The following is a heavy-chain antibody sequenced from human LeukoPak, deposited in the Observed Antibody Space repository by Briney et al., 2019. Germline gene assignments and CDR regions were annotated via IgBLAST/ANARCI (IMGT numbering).Heavy chain of an antibody. V-gene: IGHV3-23*01. CDR2: ISGSGGST. D-gene: IGHD3-22*01. CDR3: AKLSYVADSSGYYLLAFDI. CDR1: GFTFSSYG. Sequence: GGSLRLSCAASGFTFSSYGMSWVRQAPGKGLEWVSAISGSGGSTYYADSVKGRFTISRDNSKNTLYLQMNSLRAEDTAVYYCAKLSYVADSSGYYLLAFDIWGQGTMVTVSS. J-gene: IGHJ3*02.